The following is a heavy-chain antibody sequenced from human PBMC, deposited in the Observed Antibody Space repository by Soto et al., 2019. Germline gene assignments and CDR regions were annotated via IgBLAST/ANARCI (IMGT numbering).Heavy chain of an antibody. Sequence: GSLRLSCAASGFTFSSYAMSWVRQAPGKGLEWVSAISGSGGSTYYADSVKGRFTISRDNSKNTLYLQMNSLRAEDTAVYYCAKDLTMVRGVNHGMDVWGQGTTVTV. CDR3: AKDLTMVRGVNHGMDV. D-gene: IGHD3-10*01. J-gene: IGHJ6*02. CDR2: ISGSGGST. CDR1: GFTFSSYA. V-gene: IGHV3-23*01.